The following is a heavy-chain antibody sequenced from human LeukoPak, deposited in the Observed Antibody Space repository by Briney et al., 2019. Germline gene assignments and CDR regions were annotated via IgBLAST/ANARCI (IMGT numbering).Heavy chain of an antibody. CDR2: ISYDGSNK. V-gene: IGHV3-30-3*01. D-gene: IGHD6-13*01. Sequence: GGSLRLSCAASGFTFSSYAMHWVRQAPGKGLEWVAVISYDGSNKYYADSVKGRFTISRDNSKNTLYLQMNSLRAEDTAVYYCARDRSSSLDYWGQGTLVTVSS. CDR3: ARDRSSSLDY. CDR1: GFTFSSYA. J-gene: IGHJ4*02.